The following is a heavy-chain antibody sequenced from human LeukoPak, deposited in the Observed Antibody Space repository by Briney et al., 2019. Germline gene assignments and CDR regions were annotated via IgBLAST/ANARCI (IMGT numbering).Heavy chain of an antibody. J-gene: IGHJ4*02. CDR2: INSNTGAT. Sequence: ASVKVSCKASGYTFTGYYIHWVRQPPGQGLEWMGWINSNTGATHYAQKFQGRVTMTRDTSISTAYMELSRLRSDDTAVYYCARGRSTENFDYWGQGTLVTVSS. D-gene: IGHD4-17*01. V-gene: IGHV1-2*02. CDR1: GYTFTGYY. CDR3: ARGRSTENFDY.